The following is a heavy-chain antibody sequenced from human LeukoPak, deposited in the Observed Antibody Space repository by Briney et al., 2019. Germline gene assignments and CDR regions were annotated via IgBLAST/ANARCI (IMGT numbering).Heavy chain of an antibody. Sequence: GASVKVSCKASGYTFTGYSMHWVRQAPGQGLEWMGRINPDSGGTNYAQKFQGRVTMSRDTSISTAYMELRRLTSDDTAVYYCAREPQEGFDPWGQGTLVTVSS. V-gene: IGHV1-2*06. CDR2: INPDSGGT. CDR1: GYTFTGYS. CDR3: AREPQEGFDP. J-gene: IGHJ5*02.